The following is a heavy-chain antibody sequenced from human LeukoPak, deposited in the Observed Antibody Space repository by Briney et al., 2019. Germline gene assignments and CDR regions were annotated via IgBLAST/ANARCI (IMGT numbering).Heavy chain of an antibody. D-gene: IGHD2-15*01. J-gene: IGHJ6*02. CDR1: GYTLTELS. Sequence: ASVKVSCKVSGYTLTELSMHWVRQAPGQGLERMGWINPNSGGTNYAQKFQGWVTMTRDTSISTAYMELSRLRSDDTAVYYCARVRGLLSGMDVWGQGTTVTVSS. V-gene: IGHV1-2*04. CDR3: ARVRGLLSGMDV. CDR2: INPNSGGT.